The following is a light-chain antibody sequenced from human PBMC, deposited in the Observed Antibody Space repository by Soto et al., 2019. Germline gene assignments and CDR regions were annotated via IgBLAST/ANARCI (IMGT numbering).Light chain of an antibody. CDR2: LNSDGSH. V-gene: IGLV4-69*01. CDR3: QTWGTGIWV. Sequence: QLVLTQSPSASASLGASVKLTCTLSSGHSSYAIAWHQQQPEKGPRYLMKLNSDGSHSKGDGIPDRFSGSSSGAERYLTISRLQSEDEADYYCQTWGTGIWVFVGGTKLTVL. CDR1: SGHSSYA. J-gene: IGLJ3*02.